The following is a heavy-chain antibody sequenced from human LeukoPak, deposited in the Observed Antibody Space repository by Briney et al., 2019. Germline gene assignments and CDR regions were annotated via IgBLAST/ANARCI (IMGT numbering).Heavy chain of an antibody. V-gene: IGHV3-30*07. CDR1: GSTFSSYA. J-gene: IGHJ5*02. CDR2: TWYDGSNK. CDR3: ARGSGGYYNWFDP. Sequence: GGSLRLSCAASGSTFSSYAMHWVRQAPGKGLEWVAVTWYDGSNKYYADSVKGRFTISRDNSKTTLYLQMNSLRAEDTAVYYCARGSGGYYNWFDPWGQGTLVTVSS. D-gene: IGHD3-3*01.